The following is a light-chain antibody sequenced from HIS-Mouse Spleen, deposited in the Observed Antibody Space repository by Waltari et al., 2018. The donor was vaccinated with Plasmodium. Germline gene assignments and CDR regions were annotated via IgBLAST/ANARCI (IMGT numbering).Light chain of an antibody. CDR3: QQLNSYPLT. CDR2: GAS. Sequence: EIVMTQSPATLSVSPGERATLSCRASQSVSSNLAWYQQKPGQAPRLLIYGASTRATGIPSSFSGSGSGTEFTLTISSLQPEDFATYYCQQLNSYPLTFGGGTKVEIK. CDR1: QSVSSN. J-gene: IGKJ4*01. V-gene: IGKV3-15*01.